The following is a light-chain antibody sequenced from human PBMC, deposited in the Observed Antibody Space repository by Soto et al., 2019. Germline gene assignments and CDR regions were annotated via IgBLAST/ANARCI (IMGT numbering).Light chain of an antibody. CDR2: GAS. CDR3: HQYGTSPYT. CDR1: QSVVSN. J-gene: IGKJ2*01. V-gene: IGKV3-20*01. Sequence: EIVMTQSPVTLSVSPGERATLSCRASQSVVSNLAWFQQKPGQAPRLLIYGASSRATGIPDRFSGSGSGTDFTLTISRLEPEDFAVYYCHQYGTSPYTFGQGTKLEIK.